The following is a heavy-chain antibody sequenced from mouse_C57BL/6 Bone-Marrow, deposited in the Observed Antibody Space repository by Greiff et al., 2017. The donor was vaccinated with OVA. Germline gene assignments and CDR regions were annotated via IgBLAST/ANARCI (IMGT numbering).Heavy chain of an antibody. CDR2: INPGSGGT. CDR1: GYAFTNYL. V-gene: IGHV1-54*01. CDR3: ARHWAYWYFDV. Sequence: VQLQQSGAELVRPGTSVKASCKASGYAFTNYLIEWVKQRPGQGLEWIGVINPGSGGTNYNEKFKGKATLTADKSSSTAYMQLSSLTSEDSAVYFCARHWAYWYFDVWGTGTTVTVSS. D-gene: IGHD4-1*01. J-gene: IGHJ1*03.